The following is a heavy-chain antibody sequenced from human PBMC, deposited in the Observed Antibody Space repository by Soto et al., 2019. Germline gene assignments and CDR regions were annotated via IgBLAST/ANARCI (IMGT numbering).Heavy chain of an antibody. D-gene: IGHD2-8*01. CDR3: AGTNGYAAHYYYYYGMDV. V-gene: IGHV1-69*13. CDR2: IIPIFGTA. Sequence: SVKVSCKASGGTFSSYAISWARQAPGQGLEWMGGIIPIFGTADYAQKFQGRVTITADESTSTAYMELSSLRSEDTAVYYCAGTNGYAAHYYYYYGMDVWGQGTTVTVSS. J-gene: IGHJ6*02. CDR1: GGTFSSYA.